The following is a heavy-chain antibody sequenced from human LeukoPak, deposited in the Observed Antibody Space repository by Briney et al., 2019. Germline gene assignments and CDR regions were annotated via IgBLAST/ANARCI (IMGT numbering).Heavy chain of an antibody. CDR3: ARGWYRPYYYYMDV. J-gene: IGHJ6*03. CDR2: INPNSGVT. CDR1: GYTLTDYF. Sequence: ASVKVSCKASGYTLTDYFMHWVRRAPGQGLEWMGWINPNSGVTNYAQNFQGRVTMTRDTSITTAYMELSRPRSDDTAVYYCARGWYRPYYYYMDVWGKGTTVTVSS. D-gene: IGHD6-13*01. V-gene: IGHV1-2*02.